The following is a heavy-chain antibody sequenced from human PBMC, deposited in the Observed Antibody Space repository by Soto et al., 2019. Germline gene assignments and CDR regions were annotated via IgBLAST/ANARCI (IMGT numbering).Heavy chain of an antibody. CDR2: IYYSGST. V-gene: IGHV4-61*08. Sequence: SETLSLTCAVSGDSISSGGYYWSWIRQPPGKGLEWIAYIYYSGSTDYNPSLKSRVTISVNTSKNQISLKLSSVTAADTAVYFCARGMGAYDSWGQGTLVTVSS. J-gene: IGHJ4*02. D-gene: IGHD3-16*01. CDR3: ARGMGAYDS. CDR1: GDSISSGGYY.